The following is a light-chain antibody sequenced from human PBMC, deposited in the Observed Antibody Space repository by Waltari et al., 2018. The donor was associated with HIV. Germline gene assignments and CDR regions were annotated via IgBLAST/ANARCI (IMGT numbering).Light chain of an antibody. CDR1: KLGDKY. CDR2: QDN. V-gene: IGLV3-1*01. CDR3: QAWDSSTVI. Sequence: SYELTQPPSVSVSPGQTASITCSGDKLGDKYACWYQQKPGQSPVLVIYQDNKRPSGFPERFSGSNSGNRATLTISGTQPMDEADYYCQAWDSSTVIFGGGTNLTVL. J-gene: IGLJ2*01.